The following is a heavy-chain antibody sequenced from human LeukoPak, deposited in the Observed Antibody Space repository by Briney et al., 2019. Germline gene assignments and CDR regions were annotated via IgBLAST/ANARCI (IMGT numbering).Heavy chain of an antibody. CDR2: IRYDGSNK. Sequence: PGGSLRLSCAASGFTFSSYGMHWVRQAPGKGLEWVAFIRYDGSNKYYADSVKGRFTISRDNSKNTLYLQMNSLRAEDTAVYYCAKERDTAMVTIDYWDQGTLVTVSS. V-gene: IGHV3-30*02. D-gene: IGHD5-18*01. CDR3: AKERDTAMVTIDY. J-gene: IGHJ4*02. CDR1: GFTFSSYG.